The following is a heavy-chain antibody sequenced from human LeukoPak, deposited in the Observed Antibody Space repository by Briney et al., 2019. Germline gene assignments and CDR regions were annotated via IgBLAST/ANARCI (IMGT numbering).Heavy chain of an antibody. J-gene: IGHJ4*02. V-gene: IGHV3-48*01. CDR2: ISSSSSTI. CDR3: ARDRPGLDSGWSADNY. CDR1: GFTFSSYS. Sequence: PGGSLRLSCAASGFTFSSYSMNWVRQAPGKGLEWVSYISSSSSTIYYADSVKGRFTISRDNAKNSLYLQMNSLRAEDTAVYYCARDRPGLDSGWSADNYWGQGTLVTVSS. D-gene: IGHD6-19*01.